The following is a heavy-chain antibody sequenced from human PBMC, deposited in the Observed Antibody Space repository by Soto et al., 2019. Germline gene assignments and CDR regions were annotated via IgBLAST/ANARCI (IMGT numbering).Heavy chain of an antibody. D-gene: IGHD5-18*01. V-gene: IGHV2-5*01. CDR3: AHRRGYSYGYSHWFDP. J-gene: IGHJ5*02. Sequence: KESGPTLVKPTQTLTLTCTFSGFSLSTSGVGVGWIRQPPGKALEWLALIYWNDDKRYSPSLKSRLTITKDTSKNQVVLTMTNMDPVDTATYYCAHRRGYSYGYSHWFDPWGQGTLVTVSS. CDR2: IYWNDDK. CDR1: GFSLSTSGVG.